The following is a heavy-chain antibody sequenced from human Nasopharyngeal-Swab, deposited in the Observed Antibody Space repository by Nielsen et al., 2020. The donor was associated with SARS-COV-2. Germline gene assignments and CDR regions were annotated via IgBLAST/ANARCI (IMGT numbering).Heavy chain of an antibody. D-gene: IGHD5-12*01. V-gene: IGHV1-8*01. J-gene: IGHJ6*03. Sequence: ASVQVSCKASGYIFTSYDINWVRQATGQGLEWMGWMNTNSGNKGYAQKFQGRVTMTRNTTISTAYMELSSLRSEDTAVYYCARGFIVATIFHYYYYMDVWGKGTTVTVSS. CDR2: MNTNSGNK. CDR1: GYIFTSYD. CDR3: ARGFIVATIFHYYYYMDV.